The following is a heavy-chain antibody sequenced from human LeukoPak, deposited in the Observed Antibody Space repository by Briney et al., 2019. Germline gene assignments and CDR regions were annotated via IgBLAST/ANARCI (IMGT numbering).Heavy chain of an antibody. CDR2: IYPGDSDT. V-gene: IGHV5-51*01. CDR1: GDSFATYW. CDR3: ARRIVGGGAPHAFDV. D-gene: IGHD3-16*01. J-gene: IGHJ3*01. Sequence: GESLKISCRGSGDSFATYWVGWVRQMPGKGLEWMGIIYPGDSDTRYTTSFQGQVTISADRSISTAYLQWGSLKASDTAIYYCARRIVGGGAPHAFDVWGQGTMVTVSS.